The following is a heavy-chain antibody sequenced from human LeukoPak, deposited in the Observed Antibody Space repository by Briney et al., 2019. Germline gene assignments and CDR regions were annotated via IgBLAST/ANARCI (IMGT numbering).Heavy chain of an antibody. Sequence: GGSLRLSCAASGFIFSSYAMSWARQAPGKGLEWVSTISGTGGSTYYADSVRGRFAISRDNSKNTLYLQMNSLRAEDTAVYYCAKGTAGIAAAGIFDSWGQGTLVTVSS. J-gene: IGHJ4*02. D-gene: IGHD6-13*01. CDR3: AKGTAGIAAAGIFDS. CDR2: ISGTGGST. CDR1: GFIFSSYA. V-gene: IGHV3-23*01.